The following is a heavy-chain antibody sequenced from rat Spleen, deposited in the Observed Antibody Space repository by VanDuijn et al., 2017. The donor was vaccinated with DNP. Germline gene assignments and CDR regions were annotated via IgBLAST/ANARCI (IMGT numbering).Heavy chain of an antibody. CDR1: GFTFSDYY. Sequence: EVQLVESGGGIVQPGRSLKLSCAASGFTFSDYYMAWVRQAPTKGLEWVASITSSGGSTYYPDSVKGRFTISRDNAKNTLYLQMYSLRSEDTATYYCAIYFYSGDNWFAYWGQGTLVTVSS. V-gene: IGHV5-25*01. J-gene: IGHJ3*01. CDR2: ITSSGGST. D-gene: IGHD1-1*01. CDR3: AIYFYSGDNWFAY.